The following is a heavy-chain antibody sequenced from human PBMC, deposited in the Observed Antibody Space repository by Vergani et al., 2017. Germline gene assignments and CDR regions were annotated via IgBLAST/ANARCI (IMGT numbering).Heavy chain of an antibody. Sequence: EVELVDSGGKVVRPGGSLRLSCVASGFRFDPFGMMWVRQSPGKGPEWVAGISFNGLTVGYSGSVEVRFTISRDNSKKSLFLQMSNVRAEDTASYHCARGGLYSFYYFMNGWGNGTAVTVSS. J-gene: IGHJ6*03. CDR2: ISFNGLTV. V-gene: IGHV3-20*01. D-gene: IGHD2/OR15-2a*01. CDR3: ARGGLYSFYYFMNG. CDR1: GFRFDPFG.